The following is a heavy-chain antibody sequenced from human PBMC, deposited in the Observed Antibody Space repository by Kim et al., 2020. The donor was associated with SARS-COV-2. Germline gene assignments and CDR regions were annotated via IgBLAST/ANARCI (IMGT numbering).Heavy chain of an antibody. CDR3: ARVRKGSGGDY. CDR1: GGSFSGYY. V-gene: IGHV4-34*01. J-gene: IGHJ4*02. CDR2: INHSGST. Sequence: SETLSLTCAVYGGSFSGYYWSWIRQPPGKGLEWIGEINHSGSTNYNPSLKSRVTISVDTSKNQFSLKLSSVTAADTAVYYCARVRKGSGGDYWGQGTLVTVSS. D-gene: IGHD2-15*01.